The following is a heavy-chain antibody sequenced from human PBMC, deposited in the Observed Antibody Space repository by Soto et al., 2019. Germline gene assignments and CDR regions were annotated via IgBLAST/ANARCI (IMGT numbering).Heavy chain of an antibody. J-gene: IGHJ3*01. V-gene: IGHV3-7*01. CDR3: ARDQGREILASAFDF. CDR2: IKRDGSAS. CDR1: GFSFTSHW. Sequence: ESGGGLVQPGESLRLSCAASGFSFTSHWMSWVRQAPGKGLEWVATIKRDGSASYYLGSVKGRFTLSRDNANDSLFLEMTSLRAEDTAVYYCARDQGREILASAFDFWGQGTKVTVSS. D-gene: IGHD5-12*01.